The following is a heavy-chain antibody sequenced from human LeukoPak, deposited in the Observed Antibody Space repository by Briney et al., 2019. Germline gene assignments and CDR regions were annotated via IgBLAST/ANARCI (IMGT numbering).Heavy chain of an antibody. Sequence: SETLSLTCAVSGGSISSGGYSWSWIRQPPGKGLEWIGYIYHSGSTYYNPSLKSRVTISVDRSKNQFSLKLSSVTAADTAVYYCARGVSPGAFDIWGQGTMVTVSS. D-gene: IGHD3-22*01. CDR1: GGSISSGGYS. CDR2: IYHSGST. J-gene: IGHJ3*02. CDR3: ARGVSPGAFDI. V-gene: IGHV4-30-2*01.